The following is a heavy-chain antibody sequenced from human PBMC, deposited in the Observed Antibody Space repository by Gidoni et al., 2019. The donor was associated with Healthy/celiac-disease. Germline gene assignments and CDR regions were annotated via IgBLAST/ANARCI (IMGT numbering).Heavy chain of an antibody. V-gene: IGHV3-11*06. D-gene: IGHD2-15*01. CDR1: GFTFSDYY. CDR3: ARVSCSGGSCYGVWAGRYYFDY. Sequence: QVQLVESGGGLVKPGGSMRLSCAASGFTFSDYYMSWIRQAPGKGLEWVSYISSSSSYTNYADSVKGRFTISRDNAKNSLYLQMNSLRAEDTAVYYCARVSCSGGSCYGVWAGRYYFDYWGQGTLVTVSS. J-gene: IGHJ4*02. CDR2: ISSSSSYT.